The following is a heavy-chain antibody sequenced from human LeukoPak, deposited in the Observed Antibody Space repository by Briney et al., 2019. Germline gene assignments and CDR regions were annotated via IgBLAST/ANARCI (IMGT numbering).Heavy chain of an antibody. CDR1: GVSISSYY. CDR2: IYYSGST. J-gene: IGHJ3*02. V-gene: IGHV4-59*01. CDR3: ARGSHYSSSSDDAFDI. Sequence: SETLSLTCTVSGVSISSYYWSWVRQPPGKGLEWIGYIYYSGSTNYNPSLKSRVTISVETSKNQFSLKLSSVTAADTAVYYCARGSHYSSSSDDAFDIWGQGTMVTVSS. D-gene: IGHD6-6*01.